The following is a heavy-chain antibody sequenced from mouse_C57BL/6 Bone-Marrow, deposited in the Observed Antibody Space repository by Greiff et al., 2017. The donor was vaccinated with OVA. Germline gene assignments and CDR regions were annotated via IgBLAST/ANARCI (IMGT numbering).Heavy chain of an antibody. CDR3: ARLTSYDYDVGFDY. J-gene: IGHJ2*01. D-gene: IGHD2-4*01. CDR2: IYPGGGCT. V-gene: IGHV1-63*01. Sequence: VKLMESGAELVRPGTSVKMSCKASGYTFTNYWIGWAKQRPGHGLEWIGDIYPGGGCTNYNEKFKGKATLTADKSSSTAYMQLSSLTSEDSAIYYCARLTSYDYDVGFDYWGQGTTLTVSS. CDR1: GYTFTNYW.